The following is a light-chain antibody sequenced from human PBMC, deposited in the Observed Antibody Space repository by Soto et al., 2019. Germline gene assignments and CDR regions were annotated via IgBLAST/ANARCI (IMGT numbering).Light chain of an antibody. CDR2: AAS. V-gene: IGKV1-39*01. CDR3: QPSYSTPPLT. Sequence: DIQMTQSPSSLSASVGDRVTITCRASQSISSYLNWYQQKPGKAPKLLIYAASSLQSGVPSRFSGSGSGTDFTLTISSLQPEDFATYYCQPSYSTPPLTFGGGTKVEIK. CDR1: QSISSY. J-gene: IGKJ4*01.